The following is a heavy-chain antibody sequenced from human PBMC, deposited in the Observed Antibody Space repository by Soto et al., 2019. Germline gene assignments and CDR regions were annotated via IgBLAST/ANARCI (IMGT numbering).Heavy chain of an antibody. CDR1: GFTFSSYG. V-gene: IGHV3-30*18. D-gene: IGHD3-9*01. Sequence: GGSLRLSCAASGFTFSSYGMHWVRQAPGKGLEWVAVISYDGSNKYYADSVKGRFTISRDNSKNTLYLQMNSLRAEDTAVYYCAKDPSDWLLYYFDYWGQGTLVTVSS. CDR2: ISYDGSNK. CDR3: AKDPSDWLLYYFDY. J-gene: IGHJ4*02.